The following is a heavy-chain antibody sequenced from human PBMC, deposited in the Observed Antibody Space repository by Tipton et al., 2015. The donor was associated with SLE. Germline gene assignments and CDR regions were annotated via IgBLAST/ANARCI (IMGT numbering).Heavy chain of an antibody. CDR3: ARRLTRYSGYDYFDY. CDR2: IYYSGST. D-gene: IGHD5-12*01. J-gene: IGHJ4*02. V-gene: IGHV4-59*08. CDR1: GGSISSYY. Sequence: TLSLTCTVSGGSISSYYWSWIRQPPGKGLEWIGYIYYSGSTNYNPSLKSRVTISVDTSKNQFSLKLSSVTAADKAVYYCARRLTRYSGYDYFDYWGQGTLVTVSS.